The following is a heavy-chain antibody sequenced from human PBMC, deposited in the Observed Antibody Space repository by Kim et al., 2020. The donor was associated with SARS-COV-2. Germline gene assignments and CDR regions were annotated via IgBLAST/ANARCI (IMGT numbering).Heavy chain of an antibody. D-gene: IGHD6-19*01. V-gene: IGHV3-23*01. CDR3: AKEPQDSSGPTGFDY. Sequence: DSVKGRFTISRDNSKNTLYLQMNSLRGEDTAVYYCAKEPQDSSGPTGFDYWGQGTLVTVSS. J-gene: IGHJ4*02.